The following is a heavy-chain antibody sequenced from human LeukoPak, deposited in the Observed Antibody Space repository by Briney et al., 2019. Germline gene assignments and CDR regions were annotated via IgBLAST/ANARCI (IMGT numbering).Heavy chain of an antibody. CDR3: AREGSYSDSSGYYRSFDY. CDR2: ISSSGSTM. Sequence: GGSLRLSCEASGFTFSTYSMNWVRQAPGKAPEWVSYISSSGSTMYSADSVRGRFTISRDNVKNSLFLQMNSLGAEDTALYYCAREGSYSDSSGYYRSFDYWGQGSLVTVSS. D-gene: IGHD3-22*01. CDR1: GFTFSTYS. J-gene: IGHJ4*02. V-gene: IGHV3-48*01.